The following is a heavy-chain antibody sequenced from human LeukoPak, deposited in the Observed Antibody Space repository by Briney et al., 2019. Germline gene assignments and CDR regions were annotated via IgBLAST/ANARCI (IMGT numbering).Heavy chain of an antibody. D-gene: IGHD6-13*01. Sequence: GGSLRLSCAASGFTFSLYAMTWVRQAPGKRLEWGSGISGSGDSTHYADSMKGRFTISRDSSKNTVHLQMNSLRVEDTAVYYCAKGLSNSTWADFDSWGQGTLVTVSS. V-gene: IGHV3-23*01. CDR2: ISGSGDST. J-gene: IGHJ4*02. CDR3: AKGLSNSTWADFDS. CDR1: GFTFSLYA.